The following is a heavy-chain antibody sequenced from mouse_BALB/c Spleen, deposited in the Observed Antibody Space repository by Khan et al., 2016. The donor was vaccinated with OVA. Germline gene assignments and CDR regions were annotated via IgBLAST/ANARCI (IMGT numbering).Heavy chain of an antibody. CDR2: ISPGSGDT. D-gene: IGHD1-2*01. Sequence: QVQLQQSGAELARPGASVKLSCKASGYTFTDYYINWVKQRTGQGLEWIGEISPGSGDTYYNEKFKGKATLTADKSSTTVYMQLSSLTSEASAVYFWARRNYFGYTFAYWGQGTLVTVSA. CDR3: ARRNYFGYTFAY. J-gene: IGHJ3*01. V-gene: IGHV1-77*01. CDR1: GYTFTDYY.